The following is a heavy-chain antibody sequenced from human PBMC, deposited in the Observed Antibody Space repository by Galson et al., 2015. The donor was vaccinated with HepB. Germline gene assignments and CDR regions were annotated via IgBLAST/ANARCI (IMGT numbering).Heavy chain of an antibody. J-gene: IGHJ3*02. Sequence: SVKVSCKASGGTFRSYAISWVRQAPGQGLEWMGGIIPIFGTANYAQKFQGRVTVTADESTSTAYMELRSLRSDDTAVHYCARAGSSGWYGHDAFDIWGQGTMVTVSS. CDR3: ARAGSSGWYGHDAFDI. V-gene: IGHV1-69*13. CDR2: IIPIFGTA. CDR1: GGTFRSYA. D-gene: IGHD6-19*01.